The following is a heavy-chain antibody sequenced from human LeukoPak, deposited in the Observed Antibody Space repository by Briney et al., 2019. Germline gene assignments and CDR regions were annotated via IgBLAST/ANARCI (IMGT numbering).Heavy chain of an antibody. CDR1: GGSFSGYY. J-gene: IGHJ5*02. Sequence: SETLSLTCAVYGGSFSGYYWSWIRQPPGKGLEWIGEINHSGSTNYNPSLKSRVTISVDTSKNQFSLKLSSVTAADTAVYYCARYGCSSTGCYVFDPWGQGALVTVSS. D-gene: IGHD2-2*01. V-gene: IGHV4-34*01. CDR3: ARYGCSSTGCYVFDP. CDR2: INHSGST.